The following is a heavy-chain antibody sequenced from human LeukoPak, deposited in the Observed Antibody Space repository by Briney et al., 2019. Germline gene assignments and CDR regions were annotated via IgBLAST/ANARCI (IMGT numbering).Heavy chain of an antibody. V-gene: IGHV3-48*01. J-gene: IGHJ5*02. D-gene: IGHD3-10*01. CDR2: ISSSSSTI. CDR3: ARATHFGSGLFDP. CDR1: GFTFSSYS. Sequence: PGGSLRLSCAASGFTFSSYSMNWVRQAPGKGLEWVSYISSSSSTIYYADSVKGRFTISRDNAKNSLYLQMNSLRAEDTAVYYCARATHFGSGLFDPWGQGTLVTVSS.